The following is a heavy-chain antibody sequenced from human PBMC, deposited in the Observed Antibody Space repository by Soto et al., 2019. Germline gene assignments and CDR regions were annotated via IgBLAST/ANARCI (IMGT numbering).Heavy chain of an antibody. CDR1: GFTFSSYA. D-gene: IGHD3-22*01. J-gene: IGHJ4*02. CDR2: ISGSGGST. V-gene: IGHV3-23*01. Sequence: GGSLRLSCAASGFTFSSYAMSWVRQAPGKGLGWVSAISGSGGSTYYADSVKGRFTISRDNSKNTLYLQMNSLRAEDTAVYYCAKVRELYYDSSGYYDYWGQGTLVTVSS. CDR3: AKVRELYYDSSGYYDY.